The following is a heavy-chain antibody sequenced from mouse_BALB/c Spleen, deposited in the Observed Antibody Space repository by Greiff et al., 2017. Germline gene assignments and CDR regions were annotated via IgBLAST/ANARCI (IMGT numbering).Heavy chain of an antibody. CDR1: GFTFSSYT. J-gene: IGHJ2*01. CDR3: ARQRGFDY. V-gene: IGHV5-12-2*01. CDR2: ISNGGGST. Sequence: EVQLVESGGGLVQPGGSLKLSCAASGFTFSSYTMSWVRQTPEKRLEWVAYISNGGGSTYYPDTVKGRFTISRDNAKNTLYLQMSSLKSEDTAMYYCARQRGFDYWGQGTTLTVSS.